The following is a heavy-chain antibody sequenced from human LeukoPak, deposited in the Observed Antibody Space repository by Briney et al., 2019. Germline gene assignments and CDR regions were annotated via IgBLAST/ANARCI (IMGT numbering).Heavy chain of an antibody. CDR1: RGTFSSYA. Sequence: SVKVSCKASRGTFSSYAISWVRQAPGQGLEWMGGIIPIFGTADYAQKCQGRVTITTDESTSTAYMELSSLRSEDTAVYYCAIMGLHNWFDPWGQGTLVTVSS. D-gene: IGHD2-8*01. V-gene: IGHV1-69*05. J-gene: IGHJ5*02. CDR2: IIPIFGTA. CDR3: AIMGLHNWFDP.